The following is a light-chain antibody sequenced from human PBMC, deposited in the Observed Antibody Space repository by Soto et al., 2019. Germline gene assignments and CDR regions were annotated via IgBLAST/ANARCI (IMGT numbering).Light chain of an antibody. J-gene: IGKJ2*01. CDR2: GAS. Sequence: EIVLTQSPGTLSLSPGERATLPCRASQSVSNNYLAWYQQKPGQAPRLLIHGASTRATGIPDRFSGSGSGTDFTLTTTRLEPGDLAVYFCQQYGSSPRTFGQGTKLEIK. V-gene: IGKV3-20*01. CDR3: QQYGSSPRT. CDR1: QSVSNNY.